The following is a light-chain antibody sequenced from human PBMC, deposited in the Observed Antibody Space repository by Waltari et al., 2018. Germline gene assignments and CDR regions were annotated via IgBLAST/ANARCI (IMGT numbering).Light chain of an antibody. J-gene: IGLJ2*01. V-gene: IGLV6-57*03. Sequence: NFMLTQPHSVSESPGKTVTISCTRSSGSIASNHVQCHQQRPGSAPTTVIYDDNQRPSGVPDRFSGSIDSSSNSASLTISGLKAEDEADYYCQSDDSSNKKIFGGGTKLTVL. CDR3: QSDDSSNKKI. CDR2: DDN. CDR1: SGSIASNH.